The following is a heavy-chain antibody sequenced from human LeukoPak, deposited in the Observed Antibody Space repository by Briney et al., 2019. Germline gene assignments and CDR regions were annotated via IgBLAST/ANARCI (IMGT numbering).Heavy chain of an antibody. CDR3: ARERQWLVDY. D-gene: IGHD6-19*01. CDR1: GFTFDDYA. V-gene: IGHV3-9*01. J-gene: IGHJ4*02. CDR2: ISWNSGSI. Sequence: PGRSLRLSCAASGFTFDDYAMHWVRQAPGKGLEWVSGISWNSGSIGYADSVKGRFTISRDNAKSSLYLQMNSLRAEDAAVYYCARERQWLVDYWGQGTLVTVSS.